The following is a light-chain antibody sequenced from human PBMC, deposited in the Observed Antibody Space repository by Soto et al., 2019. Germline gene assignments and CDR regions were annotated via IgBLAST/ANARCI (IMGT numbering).Light chain of an antibody. CDR3: QQYNNWLRGT. CDR2: GAS. V-gene: IGKV3-15*01. CDR1: QSVSSN. J-gene: IGKJ2*01. Sequence: EIVMTQSPATLSVSPGERATLSCRASQSVSSNLAWYQRKPGQAPRLLIYGASTRATGIPARFSGSGSGTEFTLTISSLQSEDFAVYYCQQYNNWLRGTFGQGTKLEIK.